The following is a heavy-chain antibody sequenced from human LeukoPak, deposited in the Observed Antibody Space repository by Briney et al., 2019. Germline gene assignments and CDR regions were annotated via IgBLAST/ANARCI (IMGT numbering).Heavy chain of an antibody. J-gene: IGHJ4*02. Sequence: PSETLSLTCAVYGGSFSGYYWSWIRQPPGKGLEWIGEINHSGSTNYNPSLKSRVTISVDTSKNQFSLKLSSVTAADTAVYYCALQLWLTAFDYWGQGTLVTVSS. CDR1: GGSFSGYY. CDR3: ALQLWLTAFDY. V-gene: IGHV4-34*01. CDR2: INHSGST. D-gene: IGHD5-18*01.